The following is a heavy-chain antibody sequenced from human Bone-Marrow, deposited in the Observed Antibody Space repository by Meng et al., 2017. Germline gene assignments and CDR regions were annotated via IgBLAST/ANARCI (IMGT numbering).Heavy chain of an antibody. CDR3: VRRAAGNFDY. D-gene: IGHD6-13*01. V-gene: IGHV3-7*03. CDR1: GFTFSSYW. CDR2: IKQDGSEK. J-gene: IGHJ4*02. Sequence: GGSLRLSCAASGFTFSSYWMSWVRQAPGKGLEWVANIKQDGSEKYYVDSVKGRFTISRDNAKNSLYLQMNSLRPEDTAIYFCVRRAAGNFDYWGQGTLVTVSS.